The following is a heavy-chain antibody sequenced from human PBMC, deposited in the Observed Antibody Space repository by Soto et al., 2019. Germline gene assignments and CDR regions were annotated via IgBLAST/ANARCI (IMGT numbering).Heavy chain of an antibody. CDR3: AKWNGYGDH. V-gene: IGHV3-23*01. J-gene: IGHJ4*02. CDR2: VSGGSGTT. D-gene: IGHD1-1*01. CDR1: GFSFSTYG. Sequence: EVQLLESGGGLVQPGGSLRLSCAVSGFSFSTYGVTWVRQAPGKGLEWVSGVSGGSGTTHYADSVKGRFTITGDTSKNPVYRQMNSLRVEETAVYYCAKWNGYGDHGGQGTLVTVSS.